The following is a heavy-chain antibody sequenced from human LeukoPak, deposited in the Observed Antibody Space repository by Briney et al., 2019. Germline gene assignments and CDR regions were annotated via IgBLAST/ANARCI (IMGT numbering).Heavy chain of an antibody. Sequence: ASETLSLTCAVYGGSFSGYYWSWIRQPPGKGLEWIGEINHSGSTDYNPSLKSRVTISVDTSKNQFSLELSSVTAADTAVYYCARGTAVAGTWGQGTLVTVSS. J-gene: IGHJ5*02. CDR3: ARGTAVAGT. CDR2: INHSGST. CDR1: GGSFSGYY. D-gene: IGHD6-19*01. V-gene: IGHV4-34*01.